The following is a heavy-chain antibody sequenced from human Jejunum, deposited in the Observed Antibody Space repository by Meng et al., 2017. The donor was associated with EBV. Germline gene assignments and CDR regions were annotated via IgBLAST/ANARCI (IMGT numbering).Heavy chain of an antibody. CDR1: GDSFSCDKTA. CDR3: ATSRIAKFDR. V-gene: IGHV6-1*01. Sequence: QLQLQESGPGLVQPSXXLSLSXVISGDSFSCDKTAWNWIRQSPSRGLEWLGRTNRRSRWYYAYALSVKSRINISPDTSKNQVSLQLNSVTDEDTGIYYCATSRIAKFDRWGQGTLVTVSS. CDR2: TNRRSRWYY. J-gene: IGHJ5*02.